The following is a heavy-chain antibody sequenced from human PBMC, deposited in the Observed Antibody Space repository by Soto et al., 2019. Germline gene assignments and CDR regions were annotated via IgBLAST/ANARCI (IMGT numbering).Heavy chain of an antibody. CDR3: ARHPSDFWFDP. Sequence: ETLSLTCAVYGGSFSGYYWGWSRQPPGKGLEWIGSIYYSGSTYYNPSLKSRVTVSVDTSKNQFSLKLSSVTAADTAVYYCARHPSDFWFDPWGQGTLVTVSS. CDR2: IYYSGST. V-gene: IGHV4-39*01. CDR1: GGSFSGYY. J-gene: IGHJ5*02. D-gene: IGHD2-21*02.